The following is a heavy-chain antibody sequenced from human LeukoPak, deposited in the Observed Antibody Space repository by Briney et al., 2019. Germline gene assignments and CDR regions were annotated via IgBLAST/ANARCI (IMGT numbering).Heavy chain of an antibody. Sequence: PSETLSLTCTVSGGSISSSSYYWGWIRQPPGKGLEWIGEINHSGSTNYNPSLKSRVTISVDTSKNQFSLKLSSVTAADTAVYYCARGPIIAVAGSSGFDYWGQGTLVTVSS. CDR2: INHSGST. CDR3: ARGPIIAVAGSSGFDY. D-gene: IGHD6-19*01. V-gene: IGHV4-39*07. CDR1: GGSISSSSYY. J-gene: IGHJ4*02.